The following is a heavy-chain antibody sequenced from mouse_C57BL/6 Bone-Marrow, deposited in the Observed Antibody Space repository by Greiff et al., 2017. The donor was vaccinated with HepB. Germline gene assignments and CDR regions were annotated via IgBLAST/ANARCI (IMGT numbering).Heavy chain of an antibody. D-gene: IGHD1-1*01. CDR3: ARPRLYYYDAMDY. V-gene: IGHV1-64*01. Sequence: QVQLQQSGAELVKPGASVKLSCKASGYTFTSYWMHWVKQRPGQGLEWIGMIHPNSGSTNYNEKFKSKATLTVDKSSSTAYMQLSSLTSEDSAVYYCARPRLYYYDAMDYWGQGTSVTVSS. CDR2: IHPNSGST. CDR1: GYTFTSYW. J-gene: IGHJ4*01.